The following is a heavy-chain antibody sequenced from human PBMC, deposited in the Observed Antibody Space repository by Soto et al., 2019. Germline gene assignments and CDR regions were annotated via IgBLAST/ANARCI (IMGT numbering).Heavy chain of an antibody. D-gene: IGHD5-12*01. V-gene: IGHV3-33*01. CDR1: GLTFSGLGMKFSSYG. J-gene: IGHJ4*02. CDR2: IGGTGSRE. CDR3: ARCRMPYSDYDPSRD. Sequence: QVQLLESGGGVVQPGGSLRLSCVESGLTFSGLGMKFSSYGMEWVRQAPGKGLEWVALIGGTGSREEYADSVKGRFTISRDNSKTTVYLQMSSLRVEDTGVYYSARCRMPYSDYDPSRDWGPGTLVTVSS.